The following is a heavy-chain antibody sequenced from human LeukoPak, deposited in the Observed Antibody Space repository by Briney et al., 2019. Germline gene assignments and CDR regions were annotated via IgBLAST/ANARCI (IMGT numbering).Heavy chain of an antibody. Sequence: SETLSLTCTVSGGSISTYYWNWIRQPPGKGLEWIGYIYYTGSTSYNPSLKSRVTMSLDASKSQFSLELNSVTPADTAVYYCARGGNYWPQWWFDPWGRGTLVSVSS. CDR3: ARGGNYWPQWWFDP. V-gene: IGHV4-59*01. CDR1: GGSISTYY. CDR2: IYYTGST. D-gene: IGHD1-26*01. J-gene: IGHJ5*02.